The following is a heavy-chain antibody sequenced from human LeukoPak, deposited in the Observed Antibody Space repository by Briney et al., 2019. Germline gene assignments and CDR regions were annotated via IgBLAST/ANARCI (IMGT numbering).Heavy chain of an antibody. CDR2: VDHTGST. J-gene: IGHJ4*02. CDR1: DGSITMYY. CDR3: ARDLIGVYTY. Sequence: SETLSLTCSVSDGSITMYYWTWIRQPPGKGLEWIGYVDHTGSTNFNPSLNGRVSISRDTTNNLFSLRLRSVTAADTALCYCARDLIGVYTYWGQGTLVTVSS. V-gene: IGHV4-59*12.